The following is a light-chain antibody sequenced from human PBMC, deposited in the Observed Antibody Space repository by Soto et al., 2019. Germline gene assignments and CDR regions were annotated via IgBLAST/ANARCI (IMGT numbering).Light chain of an antibody. V-gene: IGKV1-5*03. Sequence: DIPMTQSPSTLSASVGDRVTITCRASKTISSWLDWYQQKLGKAPKLLIYKASILENGVSSRFSGSGSGTECTLTISNPQPDDLATYYCQQYNKYPFTFGQGTKLDSK. CDR2: KAS. J-gene: IGKJ2*01. CDR3: QQYNKYPFT. CDR1: KTISSW.